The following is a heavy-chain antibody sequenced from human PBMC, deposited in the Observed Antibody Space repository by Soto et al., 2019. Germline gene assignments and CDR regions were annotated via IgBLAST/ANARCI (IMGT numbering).Heavy chain of an antibody. Sequence: ESGGVVVQPGGSLRLSCAASGFTFDDYTMHWVRQAPGKGLEWVSLISWDGGSTYYADSVKGRFTISRDNSKNSLYLQMNSLRTEDTALYYCAKDAGYSSGWYPDYWGQGTLVTVSS. D-gene: IGHD6-19*01. CDR3: AKDAGYSSGWYPDY. CDR2: ISWDGGST. CDR1: GFTFDDYT. J-gene: IGHJ4*02. V-gene: IGHV3-43*01.